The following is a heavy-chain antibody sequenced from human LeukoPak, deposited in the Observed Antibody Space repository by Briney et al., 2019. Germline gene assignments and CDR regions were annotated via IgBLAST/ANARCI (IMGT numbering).Heavy chain of an antibody. V-gene: IGHV4-59*01. CDR1: GGSISSYY. D-gene: IGHD7-27*01. CDR2: IYYSGST. J-gene: IGHJ4*02. CDR3: ASGGWGRYFDY. Sequence: SETLSLTCTVSGGSISSYYWSWIRQPPGEGLEWIGYIYYSGSTNYNPSLKSRVTISVDTSKNQFSLKLSSVTAADTAVYYCASGGWGRYFDYWGQGILVTVSS.